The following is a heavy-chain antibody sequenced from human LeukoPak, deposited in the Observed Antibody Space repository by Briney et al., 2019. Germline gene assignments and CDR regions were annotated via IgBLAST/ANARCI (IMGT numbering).Heavy chain of an antibody. CDR2: INHSGST. CDR1: GGSFSGYY. Sequence: PSETLSLTCVVYGGSFSGYYWSWIRQPPGKGLEWIGEINHSGSTNYNPSLKSRVTISVDTSKNQFSLKLSSVTAADTAVYYCARVGRMKGATRRLYMDVWGKGTTVTVSS. V-gene: IGHV4-34*01. D-gene: IGHD1-26*01. J-gene: IGHJ6*03. CDR3: ARVGRMKGATRRLYMDV.